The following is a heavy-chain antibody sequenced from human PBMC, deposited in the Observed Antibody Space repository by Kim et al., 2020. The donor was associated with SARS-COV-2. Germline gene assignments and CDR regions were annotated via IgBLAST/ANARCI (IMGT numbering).Heavy chain of an antibody. V-gene: IGHV1-18*01. CDR2: ISPDDGDT. CDR3: ARDHGGSETTDTFDY. J-gene: IGHJ4*02. Sequence: ASVKVSCKAFGYSFRNYGISWVRQAPGQGLEWMGWISPDDGDTNYAQKFQGKVIMTTDTFTNTAYMELGSLRSDDTAVYYCARDHGGSETTDTFDYWGQGTLVTVSS. D-gene: IGHD2-15*01. CDR1: GYSFRNYG.